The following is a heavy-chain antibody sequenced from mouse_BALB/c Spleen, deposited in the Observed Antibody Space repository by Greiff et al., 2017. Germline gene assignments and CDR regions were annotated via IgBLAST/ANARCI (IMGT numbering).Heavy chain of an antibody. CDR1: GFTFSSYA. J-gene: IGHJ3*01. V-gene: IGHV5-9-3*01. CDR3: ARHSLYDYDEGFAY. D-gene: IGHD2-4*01. CDR2: ISSGGSYT. Sequence: EVQLQESGGGLVKPGGSLKLSCAASGFTFSSYAMSWVRQTPEKRLEWVATISSGGSYTYYPDSVKGRFTISRDNAKNTLYLQMSSLRSEDTAMYYCARHSLYDYDEGFAYWGQGTLVTVSA.